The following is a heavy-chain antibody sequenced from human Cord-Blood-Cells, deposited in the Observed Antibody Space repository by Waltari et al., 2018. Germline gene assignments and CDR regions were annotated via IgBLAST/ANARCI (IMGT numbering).Heavy chain of an antibody. V-gene: IGHV4-34*01. D-gene: IGHD6-6*01. Sequence: QVQLQQWGAGLLKPSETLSLTCAVYGGSFSGYYWSWIRQPPGKGLEWIGEINHSGSTNYTPSLKSRVTMSVDTSKNQFSLKLSSVTAADTAVYYCARVSLEQLVYFDYWGQGTLVTVSS. CDR3: ARVSLEQLVYFDY. J-gene: IGHJ4*02. CDR2: INHSGST. CDR1: GGSFSGYY.